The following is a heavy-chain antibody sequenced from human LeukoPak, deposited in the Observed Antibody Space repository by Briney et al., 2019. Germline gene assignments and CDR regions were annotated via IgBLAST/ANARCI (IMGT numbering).Heavy chain of an antibody. Sequence: GGSLRLSCAASGFTFSSYAMSWVRQAPGKGLEWVSAISGSGGSTYYADSVKGRFTISRDNAKNSLYLQMNSLRAEDTTVYYCARDGAGLYYYMDVWGKGTTVTVSS. D-gene: IGHD1-14*01. V-gene: IGHV3-23*01. CDR1: GFTFSSYA. CDR2: ISGSGGST. J-gene: IGHJ6*03. CDR3: ARDGAGLYYYMDV.